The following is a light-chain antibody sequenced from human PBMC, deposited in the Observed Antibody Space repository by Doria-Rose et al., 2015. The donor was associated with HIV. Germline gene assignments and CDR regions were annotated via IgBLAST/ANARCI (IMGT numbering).Light chain of an antibody. J-gene: IGKJ1*01. V-gene: IGKV3-20*01. Sequence: EIVMTQSPGTLSLSPGESATLSCRASQSFSSTYLAWYQQKTGQDPSLLIYDGSTRATCIADRFSASESRTDFTLTINRLEPEDFALYYCHQYGTSWTFGQGTKVEI. CDR1: QSFSSTY. CDR3: HQYGTSWT. CDR2: DGS.